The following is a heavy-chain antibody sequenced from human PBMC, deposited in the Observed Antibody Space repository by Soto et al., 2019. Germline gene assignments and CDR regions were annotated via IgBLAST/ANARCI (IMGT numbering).Heavy chain of an antibody. D-gene: IGHD3-3*01. Sequence: SETLSLTCTVSGGSISSDGYYWIWMRQHPGKGLEWIGYIYYSGSTYYNPSLKSRVTISVDTSKNQFSLKLSSVTAADTAVYYCARDSFYDSNNWFDPWGQGTLVTVSS. J-gene: IGHJ5*02. V-gene: IGHV4-31*03. CDR2: IYYSGST. CDR1: GGSISSDGYY. CDR3: ARDSFYDSNNWFDP.